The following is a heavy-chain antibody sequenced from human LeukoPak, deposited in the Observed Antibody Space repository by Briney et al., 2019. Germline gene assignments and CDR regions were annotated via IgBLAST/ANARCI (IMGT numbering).Heavy chain of an antibody. J-gene: IGHJ4*02. CDR2: IYPGDSDT. D-gene: IGHD1-26*01. V-gene: IGHV5-51*01. Sequence: GESLKISCKCSGYSFTSYWIGGVRHVPGKGLEGMGIIYPGDSDTRYSRSFQGQVTISADKSISPAYLQRSSLNASDTAMYYCARRAVGATQGSYYFDYWGQGTLVTVSS. CDR1: GYSFTSYW. CDR3: ARRAVGATQGSYYFDY.